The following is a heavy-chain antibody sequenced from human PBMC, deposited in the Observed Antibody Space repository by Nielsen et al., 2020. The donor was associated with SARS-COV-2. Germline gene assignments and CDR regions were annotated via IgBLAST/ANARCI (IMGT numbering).Heavy chain of an antibody. D-gene: IGHD2-2*01. CDR2: FDPEDGET. Sequence: ASVKVSCKVSGYTLTELSMHWVRQAPGKGLEWMGGFDPEDGETIYAQKFQGRVTVTADTSTNTAYMELSSLRSEDTAVYYCARVEMYRGGGYFQRWGQGTLVTVSS. CDR1: GYTLTELS. V-gene: IGHV1-24*01. CDR3: ARVEMYRGGGYFQR. J-gene: IGHJ1*01.